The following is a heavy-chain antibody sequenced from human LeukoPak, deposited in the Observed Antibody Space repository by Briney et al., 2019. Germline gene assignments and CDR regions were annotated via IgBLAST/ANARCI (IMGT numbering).Heavy chain of an antibody. CDR2: INPNSGGT. Sequence: ASVKVSCKASGYTFTGYCMHWVRQAPGQGLEWMGWINPNSGGTNYAQKFQGRVTMTRDTSISTAYMELSRPRSDDTAVYYCARDEGIRFLEWLHDYYFDYWGQGTLVTVSS. J-gene: IGHJ4*02. D-gene: IGHD3-3*01. CDR3: ARDEGIRFLEWLHDYYFDY. V-gene: IGHV1-2*02. CDR1: GYTFTGYC.